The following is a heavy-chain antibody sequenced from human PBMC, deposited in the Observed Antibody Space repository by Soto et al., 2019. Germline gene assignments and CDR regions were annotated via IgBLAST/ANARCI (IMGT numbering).Heavy chain of an antibody. V-gene: IGHV4-59*01. D-gene: IGHD3-16*02. CDR3: ARSDKVYDYVWGSYRYGAPFDY. J-gene: IGHJ4*02. CDR1: GGSISSYY. CDR2: IYYSGST. Sequence: SETLSLTXTVSGGSISSYYWSWIRQPPGKGLEWIGYIYYSGSTNYNPSLKSRVTISVDTSKNQFSLKLSSVTAADTAVYYCARSDKVYDYVWGSYRYGAPFDYWGQGTLVTVSS.